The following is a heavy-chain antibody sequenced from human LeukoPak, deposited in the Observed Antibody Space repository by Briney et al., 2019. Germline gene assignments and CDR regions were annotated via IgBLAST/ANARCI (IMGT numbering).Heavy chain of an antibody. CDR1: GFTFSSYW. J-gene: IGHJ4*02. CDR3: ARVSVRELDPY. V-gene: IGHV3-74*01. CDR2: INSDGSST. D-gene: IGHD1-26*01. Sequence: GGSLRLPCAASGFTFSSYWMHWVRQAPGKGLVWVSRINSDGSSTSYADSVKGRFTISRDNAKNSLYLQMNSLRAEDTAVYYCARVSVRELDPYWGQGTLVTVSS.